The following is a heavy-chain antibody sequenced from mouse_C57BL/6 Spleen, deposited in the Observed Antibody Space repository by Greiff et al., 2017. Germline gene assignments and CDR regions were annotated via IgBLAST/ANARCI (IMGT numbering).Heavy chain of an antibody. CDR1: GFTFTDYY. V-gene: IGHV7-3*01. D-gene: IGHD3-2*02. Sequence: EVKLMESGGGLVQPGGSLSLSCAASGFTFTDYYMSWVRQPPGKALEWLGFIRNKANGYTTEYSASVKGRFTISRDNSQSILYLQMNALRAEDSATYYCARYGSSGYHDYWGQGTTLTVSS. J-gene: IGHJ2*01. CDR2: IRNKANGYTT. CDR3: ARYGSSGYHDY.